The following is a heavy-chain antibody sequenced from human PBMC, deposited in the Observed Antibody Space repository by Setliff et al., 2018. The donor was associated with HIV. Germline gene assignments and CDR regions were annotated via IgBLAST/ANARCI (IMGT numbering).Heavy chain of an antibody. CDR1: GYSIRNGAYY. J-gene: IGHJ4*02. CDR3: ARASTRIWYDSSGYPFDY. Sequence: SETLSLTCGVSGYSIRNGAYYWGWIRQPPGKGLEWIGYIHYPGSTTYNPSLKSRVTISVDTSKNQFSLKLSSVTAADTAVYYCARASTRIWYDSSGYPFDYWGQGTLVTVSS. V-gene: IGHV4-61*08. D-gene: IGHD3-22*01. CDR2: IHYPGST.